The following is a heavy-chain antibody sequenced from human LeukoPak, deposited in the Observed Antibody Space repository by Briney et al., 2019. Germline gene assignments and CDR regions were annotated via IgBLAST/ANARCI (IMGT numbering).Heavy chain of an antibody. J-gene: IGHJ4*02. D-gene: IGHD3-3*01. Sequence: GGSLRLSCAASGSTFSSYGMHWVRQAPGKGLEWVAVISYDGSNKYYADSVKGRFTISRDNSKNTLYLQMNSLRAEDTAVYYYAKMYYDFWSGYPDYWGQGTLVTVSS. CDR3: AKMYYDFWSGYPDY. CDR2: ISYDGSNK. CDR1: GSTFSSYG. V-gene: IGHV3-30*18.